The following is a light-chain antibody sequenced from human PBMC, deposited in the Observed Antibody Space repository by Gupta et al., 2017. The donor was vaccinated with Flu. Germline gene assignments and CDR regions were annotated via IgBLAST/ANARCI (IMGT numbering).Light chain of an antibody. CDR2: EDR. CDR3: QSCDSGIHVV. CDR1: SGNIASNF. V-gene: IGLV6-57*01. J-gene: IGLJ2*01. Sequence: SGNIASNFVHWYQQRPGSTPTTVIYEDRQRPSGVPDRCSGSLDSASNSSSLTIAGLQTEDEADYYCQSCDSGIHVVFGGGTKLTVL.